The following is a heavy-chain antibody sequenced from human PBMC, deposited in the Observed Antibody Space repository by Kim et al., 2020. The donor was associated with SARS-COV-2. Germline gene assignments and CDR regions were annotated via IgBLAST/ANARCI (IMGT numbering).Heavy chain of an antibody. V-gene: IGHV5-10-1*01. CDR2: IDPSDSYT. J-gene: IGHJ6*02. D-gene: IGHD3-10*01. Sequence: GESLKISCKGSGYSFTSYWISWVRQMPGKGLEWMGRIDPSDSYTNYSPSFQGHVTISADKSISTAYLQWSSLKASDTAMYYCARGVYGSGSFEPNYYYYGMDVWGQGTTVTVSS. CDR1: GYSFTSYW. CDR3: ARGVYGSGSFEPNYYYYGMDV.